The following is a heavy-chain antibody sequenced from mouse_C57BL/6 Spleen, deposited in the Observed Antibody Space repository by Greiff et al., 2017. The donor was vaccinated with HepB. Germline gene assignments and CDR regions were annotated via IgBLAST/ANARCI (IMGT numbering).Heavy chain of an antibody. J-gene: IGHJ4*01. D-gene: IGHD1-1*01. CDR3: TKEYYVSSSEY. CDR2: IRLKSDNYAT. V-gene: IGHV6-3*01. Sequence: EVKLIESGGGLVQPGGSMKLSCVASGFTFSNYWMNWVRQSPEKGLEWVAQIRLKSDNYATHYAESVKGRFTISRDYSKSSVDLQMYNFRAEDTGIYYCTKEYYVSSSEYWGQGTSVTVSS. CDR1: GFTFSNYW.